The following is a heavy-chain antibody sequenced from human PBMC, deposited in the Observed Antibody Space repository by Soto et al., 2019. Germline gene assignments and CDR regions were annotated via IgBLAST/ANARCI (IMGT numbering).Heavy chain of an antibody. J-gene: IGHJ4*02. Sequence: QITLKESGPTLVKPTQTLTLTCTFSGFSLSTSGVGVGWIRQPPGKALEWLALIYWDDDKRYSPSLKSRLTITKDTSKNQLPLTMTHMDPVDTATYHCAHMKEDFWTIDYWGQGTLVTVSS. CDR1: GFSLSTSGVG. V-gene: IGHV2-5*02. D-gene: IGHD3-3*01. CDR2: IYWDDDK. CDR3: AHMKEDFWTIDY.